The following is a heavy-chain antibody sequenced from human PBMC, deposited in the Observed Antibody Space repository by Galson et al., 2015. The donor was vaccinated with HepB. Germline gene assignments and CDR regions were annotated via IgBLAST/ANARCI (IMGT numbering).Heavy chain of an antibody. D-gene: IGHD2-2*01. CDR3: ARGGSGYCRTTSCAFDY. J-gene: IGHJ4*02. CDR2: TYYGSKWYN. CDR1: GDSVSSNSAA. Sequence: CAISGDSVSSNSAAWNWIRQSPSRGLEWLGRTYYGSKWYNDYAVSVKSRITINPDTSKNQFSLQLNSVTPEDTAVYYCARGGSGYCRTTSCAFDYWGRGTLVTVSS. V-gene: IGHV6-1*01.